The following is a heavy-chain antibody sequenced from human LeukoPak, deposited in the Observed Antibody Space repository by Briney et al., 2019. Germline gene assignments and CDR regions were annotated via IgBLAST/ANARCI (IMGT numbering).Heavy chain of an antibody. J-gene: IGHJ5*02. D-gene: IGHD2/OR15-2a*01. CDR2: IDSSSSSI. V-gene: IGHV3-21*01. CDR1: GFTFNTHT. Sequence: GGSLRLSCAASGFTFNTHTMNWVRQAPGKGLEWVTSIDSSSSSIYYADSVKGRFTVSRDNARNSLYLQINSLRAEDTAVYYCVRIPNIAGFPNWLDPWGRGTLVTVSS. CDR3: VRIPNIAGFPNWLDP.